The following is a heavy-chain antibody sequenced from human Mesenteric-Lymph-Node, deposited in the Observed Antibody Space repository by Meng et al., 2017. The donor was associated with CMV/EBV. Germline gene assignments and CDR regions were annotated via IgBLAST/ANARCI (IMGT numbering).Heavy chain of an antibody. CDR1: GFMFNTYG. D-gene: IGHD3-3*01. V-gene: IGHV3-30*02. CDR3: AKDTAYYDFWDNGGLDV. CDR2: IRYDGSNE. Sequence: GESLKISCAVSGFMFNTYGIYWVRQAPGKGLEWVAFIRYDGSNELYSDSVKGRFTVSRDSSKTTLYLQMSSLRREDTAVYYCAKDTAYYDFWDNGGLDVWGQGTTVTVSS. J-gene: IGHJ6*02.